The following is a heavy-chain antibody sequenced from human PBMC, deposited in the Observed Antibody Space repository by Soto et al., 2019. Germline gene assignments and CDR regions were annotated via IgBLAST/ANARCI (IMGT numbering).Heavy chain of an antibody. V-gene: IGHV1-18*01. CDR1: GYTFINYG. CDR3: ARDRLGNVYYYGMDV. J-gene: IGHJ6*02. D-gene: IGHD1-1*01. CDR2: MSSYNGDT. Sequence: GASVKVSCKASGYTFINYGINWVRQAPGQGLEWMGWMSSYNGDTKYAQNFQGRVTMTTDTSTGTAYMELRSLGSDDTAVYYCARDRLGNVYYYGMDVWGQGTTVTVSS.